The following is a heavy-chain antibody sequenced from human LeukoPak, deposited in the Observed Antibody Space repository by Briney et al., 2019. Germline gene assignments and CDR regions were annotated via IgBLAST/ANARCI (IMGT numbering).Heavy chain of an antibody. V-gene: IGHV4-38-2*02. Sequence: PSETLSLTCTVSGYTISSGYYWGWIRQTPGKGLEWIGSFYYRGNTYYNPSLKSRVTVSVDTSKNQFSLKLNSVTAADTAVYYCARDQWELDNYFDPWGQGTLVTVSS. CDR2: FYYRGNT. CDR3: ARDQWELDNYFDP. D-gene: IGHD1-7*01. CDR1: GYTISSGYY. J-gene: IGHJ5*02.